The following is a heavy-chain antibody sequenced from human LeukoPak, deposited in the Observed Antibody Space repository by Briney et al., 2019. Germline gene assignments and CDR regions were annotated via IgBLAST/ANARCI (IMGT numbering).Heavy chain of an antibody. V-gene: IGHV1-69*01. J-gene: IGHJ4*02. CDR1: GGTFSSYA. CDR2: IIPIFGTA. D-gene: IGHD6-19*01. CDR3: GRVGYSSGWYYFDY. Sequence: GSSVTVSFTASGGTFSSYAISWVRQAPGQGLEWMGGIIPIFGTANYAQKFQGRVTITADESTSTAYMELSSLRSEDTAVYYCGRVGYSSGWYYFDYWGQGTLVTVSS.